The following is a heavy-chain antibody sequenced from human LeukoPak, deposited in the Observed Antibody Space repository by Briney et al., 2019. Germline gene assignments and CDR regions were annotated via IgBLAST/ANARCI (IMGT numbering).Heavy chain of an antibody. J-gene: IGHJ4*02. CDR2: ISGSGDST. CDR1: GFTFRSYG. D-gene: IGHD6-13*01. V-gene: IGHV3-23*01. CDR3: AKGRVAAAGTLNY. Sequence: GGSLRLSCAASGFTFRSYGMTWVRQAPGKGLEWVSAISGSGDSTYYADSVKGRFTISRDNSRNTLYLQMNSLRAGDTAVYYCAKGRVAAAGTLNYWGQGTLVTVSS.